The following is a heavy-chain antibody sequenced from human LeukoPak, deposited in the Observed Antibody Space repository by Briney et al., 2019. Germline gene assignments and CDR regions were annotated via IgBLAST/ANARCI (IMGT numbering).Heavy chain of an antibody. CDR1: GYCISSGYY. V-gene: IGHV4-38-2*01. Sequence: SETLSLTCAVSGYCISSGYYWGWIRQPPGKGLEWIGSIHNSGSTVYSPSLKSRVTISVDTSKDQFYLRLNSVTAADTAVYYCARNISLGRDTTMVTVFDYWGQGTLVTVSS. D-gene: IGHD5-18*01. CDR3: ARNISLGRDTTMVTVFDY. CDR2: IHNSGST. J-gene: IGHJ4*02.